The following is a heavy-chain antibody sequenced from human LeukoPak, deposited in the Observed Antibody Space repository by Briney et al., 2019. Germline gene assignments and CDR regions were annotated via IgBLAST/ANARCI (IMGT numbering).Heavy chain of an antibody. CDR1: GGSISSSSYY. Sequence: SETLSLTCTVSGGSISSSSYYWGWIRQPPGKGLEWIGSIYYSGSTYYNPSLKSRVTISVDTSKNQFSLKLSSVTAADTAVYYCARGGAAADLWGRGTLVTVSS. V-gene: IGHV4-39*01. J-gene: IGHJ2*01. CDR3: ARGGAAADL. CDR2: IYYSGST. D-gene: IGHD6-13*01.